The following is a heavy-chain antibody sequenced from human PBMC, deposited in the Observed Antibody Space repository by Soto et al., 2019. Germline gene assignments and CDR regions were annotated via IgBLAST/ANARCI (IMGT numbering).Heavy chain of an antibody. CDR1: GGTFSSYA. V-gene: IGHV1-69*13. CDR2: IIPMFGTA. J-gene: IGHJ6*02. Sequence: AVKVSCKTSGGTFSSYAISWVRQAPGQGLEWMGGIIPMFGTANYAQKFQGIVTITADESTSTVYMELSSLRSGDTAVYFCARGATVTTHYYYSLDVWGQGTTVTVSS. D-gene: IGHD4-17*01. CDR3: ARGATVTTHYYYSLDV.